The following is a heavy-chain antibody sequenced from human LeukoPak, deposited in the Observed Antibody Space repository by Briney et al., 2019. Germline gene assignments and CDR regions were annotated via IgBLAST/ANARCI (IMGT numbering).Heavy chain of an antibody. CDR3: ARASFSRSSSWSHFEY. J-gene: IGHJ4*02. V-gene: IGHV3-21*01. Sequence: GRSLRLSCAASGFTFSSYAMHWVRQAPGKGLEWVSSISSSSSYIYYADSVKGRFTISRDNAKNSLYLQMNSLRAGDTAVYYCARASFSRSSSWSHFEYWGQGTLVTVSS. D-gene: IGHD6-13*01. CDR1: GFTFSSYA. CDR2: ISSSSSYI.